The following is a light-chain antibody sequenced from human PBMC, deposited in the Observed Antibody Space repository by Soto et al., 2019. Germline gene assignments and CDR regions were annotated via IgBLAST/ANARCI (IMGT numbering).Light chain of an antibody. Sequence: EIVLTQSPGTLSLSPGERATLSCRASQSVSSSYLAWYQQKPGQAPRLLSYGASSRGTGIPDRFSGSGSGTAFTLTISRLEPEDFAVYYCQQYGSSPLFTFGPGTKVDIK. V-gene: IGKV3-20*01. J-gene: IGKJ3*01. CDR2: GAS. CDR3: QQYGSSPLFT. CDR1: QSVSSSY.